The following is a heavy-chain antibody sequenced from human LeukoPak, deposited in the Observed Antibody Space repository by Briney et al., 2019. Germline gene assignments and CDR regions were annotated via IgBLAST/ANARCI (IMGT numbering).Heavy chain of an antibody. CDR2: ISSSSSYI. V-gene: IGHV3-21*01. Sequence: GGSLRLSCAASGFTFSSYSMNWVRQAPGKGLEWVSSISSSSSYIYYADSVKGRFTISRDNAKNSLYLQMNSLRAEDTAVYYCARRAAQHTHYIDYWGQGTLVTVSS. CDR1: GFTFSSYS. D-gene: IGHD6-6*01. J-gene: IGHJ4*02. CDR3: ARRAAQHTHYIDY.